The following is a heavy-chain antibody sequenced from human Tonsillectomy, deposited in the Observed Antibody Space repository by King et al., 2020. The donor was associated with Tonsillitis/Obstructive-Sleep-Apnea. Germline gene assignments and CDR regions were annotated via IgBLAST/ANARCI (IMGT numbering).Heavy chain of an antibody. CDR3: AREGVYGSETDSFDY. D-gene: IGHD3-10*01. CDR2: ISYDGSNK. J-gene: IGHJ4*02. CDR1: GFTFSSYA. V-gene: IGHV3-30*04. Sequence: VQLVESGGGVVQPGRSLRLSCAASGFTFSSYAMHWVRQAPGKGLEWVAVISYDGSNKYYADSVKGRFTISRDNSKNTLYLQMNSLRAEDTAVYYCAREGVYGSETDSFDYWGQGTLVTVSS.